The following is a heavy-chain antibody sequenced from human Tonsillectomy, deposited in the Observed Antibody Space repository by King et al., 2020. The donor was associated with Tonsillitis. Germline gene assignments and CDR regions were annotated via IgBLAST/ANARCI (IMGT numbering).Heavy chain of an antibody. J-gene: IGHJ4*02. V-gene: IGHV3-74*01. CDR1: GFTFSSYW. CDR2: INSDGTST. CDR3: ASAPPCQAYVAH. Sequence: VQLVESGGGLVQPGGSLRLSCAASGFTFSSYWMHWVRQAPGKGLVWVSRINSDGTSTTYADSVKGRFTISRDNVKNTLYLQTNSLRAEDTAVYYCASAPPCQAYVAHWGQGTLVSVSS.